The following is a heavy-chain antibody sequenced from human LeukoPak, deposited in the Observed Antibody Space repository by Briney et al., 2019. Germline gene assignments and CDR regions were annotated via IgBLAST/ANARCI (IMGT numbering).Heavy chain of an antibody. CDR3: ARGRRCSSTSCYERRPYYYYYYYMDV. D-gene: IGHD2-2*01. CDR1: GFTFSSYW. V-gene: IGHV3-74*01. J-gene: IGHJ6*03. CDR2: INSDGSST. Sequence: GGSLRLSCAASGFTFSSYWMHWVRQAPGKGLVWVSRINSDGSSTSYADSVKGRFTISRDNAKNTLYLQMNSLRAEDTAVYYCARGRRCSSTSCYERRPYYYYYYYMDVWGKGTTVTVSS.